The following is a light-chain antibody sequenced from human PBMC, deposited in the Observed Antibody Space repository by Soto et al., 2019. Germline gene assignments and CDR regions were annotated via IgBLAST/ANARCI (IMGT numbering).Light chain of an antibody. J-gene: IGKJ1*01. CDR1: HVVSIS. Sequence: DIQMTQSASGMCASVGDGVTMXCRASHVVSISVAWFQQKPGEVPKRLIYSASTLETGVPSRFSCSGSGTEFSRTISSRQPEDFATYFGLQHKSYHWTFGQGTKVDI. V-gene: IGKV1-17*03. CDR3: LQHKSYHWT. CDR2: SAS.